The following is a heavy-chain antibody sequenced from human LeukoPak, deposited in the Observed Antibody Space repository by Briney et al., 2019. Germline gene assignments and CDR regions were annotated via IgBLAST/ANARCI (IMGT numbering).Heavy chain of an antibody. Sequence: GESLKISCAASGFTFSSYWMSWVRQAPGKGLEWVANIKQDGSEKYYVDSVKGRFTISRDNAKNSLYLQMNSLRAEDTAVYYCVRSYDSSGYYPYYYYYYYMDVWGKGTTVTVSS. V-gene: IGHV3-7*01. CDR1: GFTFSSYW. CDR3: VRSYDSSGYYPYYYYYYYMDV. D-gene: IGHD3-22*01. J-gene: IGHJ6*03. CDR2: IKQDGSEK.